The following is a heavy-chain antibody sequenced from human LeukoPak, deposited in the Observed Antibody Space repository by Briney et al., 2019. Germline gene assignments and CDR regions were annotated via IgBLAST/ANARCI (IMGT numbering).Heavy chain of an antibody. J-gene: IGHJ4*02. CDR1: GFTFSSYS. D-gene: IGHD3-3*01. CDR3: ARSARGALFGVTQWTFDY. Sequence: TGGSLRLSCAASGFTFSSYSMNWVRQAPGKGLEWVSYISSGSSTIYYADSVKGRFTISRDNAKNSLYLQMNSLRAEDTAVYYCARSARGALFGVTQWTFDYWGQGTLVTVSS. CDR2: ISSGSSTI. V-gene: IGHV3-48*04.